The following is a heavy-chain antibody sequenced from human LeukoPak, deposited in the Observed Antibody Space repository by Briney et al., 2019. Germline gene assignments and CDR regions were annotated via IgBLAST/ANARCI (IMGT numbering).Heavy chain of an antibody. CDR3: ARGGYSYGFGVYFDY. Sequence: SETLSLTCTVSGGSISSYYWSWIRQPPGKGLEWIGYIYYSGSTNYNPSLKSRVTISVDTSKNQFSLKLSSVTAADTAVYYCARGGYSYGFGVYFDYCGQGTLVTVSS. V-gene: IGHV4-59*01. CDR2: IYYSGST. D-gene: IGHD5-18*01. CDR1: GGSISSYY. J-gene: IGHJ4*02.